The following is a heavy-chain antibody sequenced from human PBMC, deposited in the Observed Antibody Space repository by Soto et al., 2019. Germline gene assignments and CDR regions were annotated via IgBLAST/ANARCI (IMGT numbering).Heavy chain of an antibody. Sequence: SETLSLTCTVSGGSISNGDYYWSWIRQPPGKGLEWIGYIYYSGSTYYNPSLKSRVTISVDTSKNQFSLKLSSVTAADTAVYYCARDIAAAGTDAFDIWGQGTMVTVSS. D-gene: IGHD6-13*01. J-gene: IGHJ3*02. V-gene: IGHV4-30-4*01. CDR3: ARDIAAAGTDAFDI. CDR2: IYYSGST. CDR1: GGSISNGDYY.